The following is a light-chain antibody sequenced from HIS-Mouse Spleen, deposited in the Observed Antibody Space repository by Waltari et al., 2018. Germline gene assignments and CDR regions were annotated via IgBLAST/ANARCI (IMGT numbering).Light chain of an antibody. CDR3: QQYDNLPLT. CDR1: QDISNY. CDR2: DAS. V-gene: IGKV1-33*01. J-gene: IGKJ4*01. Sequence: DIQMTQSPSSLSASVGDRVTITCQASQDISNYLNWYQQKPGKATKLLMYDASNLETGVPSRFSGSGSGTDFTFTISSLQPEDIATYYCQQYDNLPLTFGGGTKVEIK.